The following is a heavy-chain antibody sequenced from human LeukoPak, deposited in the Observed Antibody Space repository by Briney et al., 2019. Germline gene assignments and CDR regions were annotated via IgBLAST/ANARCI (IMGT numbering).Heavy chain of an antibody. V-gene: IGHV3-23*01. J-gene: IGHJ4*02. CDR1: GFTFSSFA. CDR3: AKWPEGATPKFHH. CDR2: ISASGHAT. D-gene: IGHD1-26*01. Sequence: GGSLRLSCAPSGFTFSSFAMGWVRRAPGKGLEPPGRGRGGVSTISASGHATYYPDSVRGRFTISRDNSKSTLHLQMDSLRAEDSALYYCAKWPEGATPKFHHWGQGTLVTVSS.